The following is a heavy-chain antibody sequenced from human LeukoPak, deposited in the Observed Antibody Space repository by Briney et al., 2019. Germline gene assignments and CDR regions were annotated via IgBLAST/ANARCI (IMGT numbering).Heavy chain of an antibody. CDR1: GGSFSDYS. V-gene: IGHV1-69*08. CDR2: IIAILDTA. CDR3: VRSGYVYDWFDH. Sequence: SVSLSCKASGGSFSDYSISWVRRAPGQGLEWMGRIIAILDTAHYAQKFQGRFTITADKSTTTVYMELSSLRSDDTAVYYCVRSGYVYDWFDHWVQGTLVAVSS. J-gene: IGHJ5*01. D-gene: IGHD5-12*01.